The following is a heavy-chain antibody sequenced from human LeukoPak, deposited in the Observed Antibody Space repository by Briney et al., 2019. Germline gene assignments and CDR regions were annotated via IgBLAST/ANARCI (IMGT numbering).Heavy chain of an antibody. Sequence: GASVKVSCKASGYTFTGYDINWVRQDTGQGLEWMGWMNPNSGNTGYAQKFQGRDTMTRNTSISTAYMELSSLRSEDPAVYYCARGRSSGPQFDPWGQGTLVTVSS. D-gene: IGHD6-19*01. CDR3: ARGRSSGPQFDP. V-gene: IGHV1-8*01. CDR1: GYTFTGYD. J-gene: IGHJ5*02. CDR2: MNPNSGNT.